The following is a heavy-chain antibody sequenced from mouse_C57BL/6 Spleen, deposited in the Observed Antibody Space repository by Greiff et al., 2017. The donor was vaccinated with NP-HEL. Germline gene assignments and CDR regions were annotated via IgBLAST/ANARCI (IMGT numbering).Heavy chain of an antibody. V-gene: IGHV1-82*01. D-gene: IGHD2-5*01. CDR1: GYAFSSSW. CDR2: IYPGDGDT. CDR3: ARENYSNSAWFAY. Sequence: VQLVESGPELVKPGASVKISCKASGYAFSSSWMNWVKQRPGKGLEWIGRIYPGDGDTNYNGKFKGKATLTADKSSSTAYMQLSSLTSEDSAVYFCARENYSNSAWFAYWGQGTLVTVSA. J-gene: IGHJ3*01.